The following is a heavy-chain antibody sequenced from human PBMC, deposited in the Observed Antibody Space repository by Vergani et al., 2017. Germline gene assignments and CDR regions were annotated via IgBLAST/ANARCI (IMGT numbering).Heavy chain of an antibody. CDR1: GSTFTVYY. CDR3: ARDRGSSWYLYNYYYYGMDV. J-gene: IGHJ6*02. CDR2: IIAYNGNT. Sequence: QVQLVQSGAEVKQPGASVTVSCNASGSTFTVYYMHWVRQAPGQGLECMGLIIAYNGNTNDAQKLQGRVTMTTDTSTSTAYMELRSLRSDDTAVSYCARDRGSSWYLYNYYYYGMDVWGQGTTVTVSS. V-gene: IGHV1-18*04. D-gene: IGHD6-13*01.